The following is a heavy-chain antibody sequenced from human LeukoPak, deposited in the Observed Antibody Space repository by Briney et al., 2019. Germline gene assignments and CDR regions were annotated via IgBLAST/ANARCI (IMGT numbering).Heavy chain of an antibody. CDR3: ARKDSSPRTFDY. D-gene: IGHD3-22*01. Sequence: GGSLKLSCAASGFSFSSYCMSWVRQAPGQGLEWVANINEDGSEKNYVDSVKGRFTISRDNAKNSLYLQMNSLRAEDTAVYYCARKDSSPRTFDYWGQGTLVTVSS. CDR2: INEDGSEK. J-gene: IGHJ4*02. CDR1: GFSFSSYC. V-gene: IGHV3-7*01.